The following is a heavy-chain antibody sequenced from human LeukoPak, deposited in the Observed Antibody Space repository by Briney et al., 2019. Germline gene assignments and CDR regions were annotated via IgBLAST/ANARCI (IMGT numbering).Heavy chain of an antibody. CDR2: INHSGST. D-gene: IGHD5-18*01. J-gene: IGHJ4*02. V-gene: IGHV4-34*01. Sequence: SETLSLTCAVYGGSFSGYYWSWIRQPPGKGLEWIGEINHSGSTNYNPSLKSRVTISVDTSKNQFSLKLSSVTAADTAVYYCARHVRKYGGYSYGLVQAWEIDYWGQGTLVTVSS. CDR3: ARHVRKYGGYSYGLVQAWEIDY. CDR1: GGSFSGYY.